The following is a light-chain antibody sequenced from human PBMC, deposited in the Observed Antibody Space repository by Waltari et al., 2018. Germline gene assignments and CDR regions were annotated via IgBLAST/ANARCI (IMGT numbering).Light chain of an antibody. Sequence: DIQMTQSPSSLSASVGARVTITCRASQSISNYFSWYQQKPGKAPNLLIYAASSFQSGVPSRFSGSGSGTDFTLTISSLQPEDFATYYCQQSYISLTFGQGTKVEIK. CDR2: AAS. V-gene: IGKV1-39*01. J-gene: IGKJ1*01. CDR1: QSISNY. CDR3: QQSYISLT.